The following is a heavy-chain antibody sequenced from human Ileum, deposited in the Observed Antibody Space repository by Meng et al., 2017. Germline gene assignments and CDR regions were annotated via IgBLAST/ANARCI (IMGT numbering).Heavy chain of an antibody. CDR3: VRDGPNYFDQ. CDR1: GFTFSGYW. J-gene: IGHJ4*02. CDR2: INSDGTGT. Sequence: VPLVEAGGGLVQTGGCLTLSCAASGFTFSGYWMHWFRQGTGKSLGWLSHINSDGTGTSYAESVRGRFTISRDNAKNTLYLQMNSLTVEDTAVYYCVRDGPNYFDQWGQGTLVTVSS. V-gene: IGHV3-74*01.